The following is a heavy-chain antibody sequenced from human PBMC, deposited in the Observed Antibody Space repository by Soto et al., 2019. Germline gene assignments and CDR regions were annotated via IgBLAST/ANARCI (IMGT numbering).Heavy chain of an antibody. CDR2: IYPGDSDT. Sequence: PGESLKISCKGSGYSFTSYWIGWVRQMPGKGLEWMGIIYPGDSDTRYSPSFQGQVTISADKSISTAYLQWSSLKASDTAMYYCARYIVVGAATPAPPQYGMDVWGQGTKVTVSS. V-gene: IGHV5-51*01. D-gene: IGHD2-15*01. CDR3: ARYIVVGAATPAPPQYGMDV. CDR1: GYSFTSYW. J-gene: IGHJ6*02.